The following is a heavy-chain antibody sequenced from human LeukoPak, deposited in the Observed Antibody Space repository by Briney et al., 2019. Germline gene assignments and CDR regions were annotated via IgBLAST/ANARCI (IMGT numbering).Heavy chain of an antibody. D-gene: IGHD1-7*01. CDR2: ISSSGSSI. Sequence: PGGSLRLSCAASGFTFSDYYMSWIRQAPGKGLEWVSYISSSGSSIYYADSVKGRFTISRDNAENSLNLQMNSLRAEDTAVYYCARGDNWNSYYYYYMDVWGKGTTVTVFS. CDR1: GFTFSDYY. CDR3: ARGDNWNSYYYYYMDV. V-gene: IGHV3-11*04. J-gene: IGHJ6*03.